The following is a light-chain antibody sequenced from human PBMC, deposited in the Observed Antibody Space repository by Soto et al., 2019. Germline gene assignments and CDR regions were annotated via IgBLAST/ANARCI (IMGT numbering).Light chain of an antibody. CDR3: QQRSNWLFT. CDR2: DAS. CDR1: QSVSSY. J-gene: IGKJ3*01. V-gene: IGKV3-11*01. Sequence: EIVLTQSPATLSLSPGERATLSCRASQSVSSYLAWYQQKRGQAPRLLIYDASNRATGIPARFSGRGSGTDFTLTISSLEPEDFAVYYCQQRSNWLFTFGPGTKVDIK.